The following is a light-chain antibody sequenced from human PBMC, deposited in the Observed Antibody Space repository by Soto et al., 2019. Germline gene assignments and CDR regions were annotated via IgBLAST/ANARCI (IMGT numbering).Light chain of an antibody. CDR1: SSDVGSYNL. J-gene: IGLJ3*02. CDR3: CSYAGSSPWV. CDR2: EGS. Sequence: QSALTQPASVSGSPGQSITISCTGTSSDVGSYNLVSWYQQHPGKAPKLMIYEGSKRPSGVSNRFSGFKSGNTASLTISGLQAEDEADYYCCSYAGSSPWVFGGGTKLTVL. V-gene: IGLV2-23*01.